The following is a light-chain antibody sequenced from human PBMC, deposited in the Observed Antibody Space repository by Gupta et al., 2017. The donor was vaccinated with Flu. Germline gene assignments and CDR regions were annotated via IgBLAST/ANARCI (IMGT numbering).Light chain of an antibody. CDR2: RNG. CDR1: SSYVGNSY. CDR3: ATGDDSRSGQ. V-gene: IGLV1-47*01. Sequence: QSVLTQPPSASGTPGQRVTISCSGSSSYVGNSYVYWYQQPPGTAPNLLIYRNGRRSAGVPDRFSGSKSGTAASLAISGLRAEEEADYYCATGDDSRSGQFGGGTKLTVL. J-gene: IGLJ3*02.